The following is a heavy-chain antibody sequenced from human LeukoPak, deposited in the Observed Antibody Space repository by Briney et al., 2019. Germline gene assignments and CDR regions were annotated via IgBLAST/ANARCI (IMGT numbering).Heavy chain of an antibody. J-gene: IGHJ4*02. CDR1: GYTFTSYG. CDR3: ARDRQCGY. V-gene: IGHV1-18*01. Sequence: ASVKVCCEASGYTFTSYGISWVRQAPGQGRGWMGWISAYNGNTNYAPKFQGRVTMTTDTPTSTAYMELRSLRSDDTAVYYCARDRQCGYWGQGTLVTVSS. CDR2: ISAYNGNT. D-gene: IGHD2-21*01.